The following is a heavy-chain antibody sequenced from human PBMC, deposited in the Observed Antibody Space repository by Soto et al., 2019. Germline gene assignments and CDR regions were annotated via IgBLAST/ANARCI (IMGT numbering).Heavy chain of an antibody. CDR3: ARSYGSGNYYGVPSNWFDP. Sequence: PSETLSLTCTVSGGSIGNNYWTWIRQRPGKGLQWIGYIHYSGTTNYNPSLKSRVTISVDTSKNQFSLKLSSVTAADTAVYFCARSYGSGNYYGVPSNWFDPWGHGTLVTVSS. J-gene: IGHJ5*02. CDR1: GGSIGNNY. CDR2: IHYSGTT. V-gene: IGHV4-59*12. D-gene: IGHD3-10*01.